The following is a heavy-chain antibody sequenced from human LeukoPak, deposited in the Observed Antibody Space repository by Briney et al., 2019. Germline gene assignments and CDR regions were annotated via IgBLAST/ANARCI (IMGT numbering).Heavy chain of an antibody. D-gene: IGHD2-21*02. CDR2: NSASGGDR. V-gene: IGHV3-23*01. CDR1: VFTSSNYA. J-gene: IGHJ4*02. Sequence: GSLRLSCAASVFTSSNYAMSCVRHAPGGGREWVASNSASGGDRYYVDPMMGRFTTSRDNSKNTLYLQKNSLRAEDTAIYYCTKDPHAVATPRVYWGQGILVTVSS. CDR3: TKDPHAVATPRVY.